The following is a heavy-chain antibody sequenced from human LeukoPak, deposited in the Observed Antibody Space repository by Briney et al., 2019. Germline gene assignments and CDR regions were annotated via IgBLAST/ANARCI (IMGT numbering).Heavy chain of an antibody. V-gene: IGHV3-74*01. CDR2: INTDGSRT. Sequence: GGSLRLSCAASGFTFSSYWMHWVRQAPGKGLVWVSRINTDGSRTSYADSVKGRFTISRDNAKNTLYLQMNSLRAEDTAVYYCARESPYCSSSSCYTQNWFDPWGQGTLVTVSS. CDR1: GFTFSSYW. D-gene: IGHD2-2*02. J-gene: IGHJ5*02. CDR3: ARESPYCSSSSCYTQNWFDP.